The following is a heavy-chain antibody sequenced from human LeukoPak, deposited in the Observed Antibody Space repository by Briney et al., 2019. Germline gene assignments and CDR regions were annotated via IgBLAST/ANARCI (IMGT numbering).Heavy chain of an antibody. CDR2: ISGSGSST. D-gene: IGHD6-19*01. V-gene: IGHV3-23*01. CDR3: AKVVAVASPYYFDY. Sequence: PGGSLRLSCAASGFTFSSYAMSWVRQAPGKGLEWVSPISGSGSSTYYADSVKGRFTISRDNSKNTLYLQMNSLRAEDTAVYYCAKVVAVASPYYFDYWGQGTLVTVSS. J-gene: IGHJ4*02. CDR1: GFTFSSYA.